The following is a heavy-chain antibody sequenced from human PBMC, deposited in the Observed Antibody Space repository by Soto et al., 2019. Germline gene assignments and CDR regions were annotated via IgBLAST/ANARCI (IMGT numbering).Heavy chain of an antibody. CDR1: GFTFSSYA. V-gene: IGHV3-30-3*01. CDR3: ARDTTPYELLPVY. CDR2: ISYDGSNK. Sequence: GGSLRLSCAASGFTFSSYAMHWVRQAPGKGLEWVAVISYDGSNKYYADSVKGRFTISRDNSKNTLYLQMNSLRAEDTAVYYCARDTTPYELLPVYWGQGTLVTVSS. J-gene: IGHJ4*02. D-gene: IGHD2-2*01.